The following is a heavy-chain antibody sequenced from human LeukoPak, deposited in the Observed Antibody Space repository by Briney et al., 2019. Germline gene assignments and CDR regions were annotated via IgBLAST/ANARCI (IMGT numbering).Heavy chain of an antibody. V-gene: IGHV3-7*01. J-gene: IGHJ4*02. CDR3: ARDGGSGADY. Sequence: PGGSLRLSCATSGFTFNNYYMTWVRQAPGKGLEWVAHIMRDGNEEHYVDFVKGRFTISRDNAKNSLYLQMNSLRAEDTAVYYCARDGGSGADYWGQGTLVSVSS. CDR1: GFTFNNYY. CDR2: IMRDGNEE. D-gene: IGHD3-16*01.